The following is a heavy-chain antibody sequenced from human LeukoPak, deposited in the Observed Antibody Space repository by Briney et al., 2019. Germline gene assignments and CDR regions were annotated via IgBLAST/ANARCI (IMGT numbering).Heavy chain of an antibody. CDR3: AGIVVVPAAIRDGMDV. D-gene: IGHD2-2*02. V-gene: IGHV4-34*01. J-gene: IGHJ6*02. CDR2: INHSGST. CDR1: GGSFSGYY. Sequence: SETPSLTCAVYGGSFSGYYWSWIRQPPGKGLEWIGEINHSGSTNYNPSLKSRVTISVDTSKNQFSLKLSSVTAADTAVYYCAGIVVVPAAIRDGMDVWGQGTTVTVSS.